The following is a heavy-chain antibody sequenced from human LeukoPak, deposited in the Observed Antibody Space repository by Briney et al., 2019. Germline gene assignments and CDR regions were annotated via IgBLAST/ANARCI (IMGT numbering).Heavy chain of an antibody. CDR1: GFTFSSYE. J-gene: IGHJ3*02. CDR2: ISSSSSYI. CDR3: ASLGGCGGDCYRFWKLPGSRKYDDAFDI. D-gene: IGHD2-21*02. Sequence: PGGSLRLSCAASGFTFSSYEMNWVRQAPGKGLEWVSSISSSSSYIYYADSVKGRFTISRDNAKNSLYLQMNSLRAEDTAVYYCASLGGCGGDCYRFWKLPGSRKYDDAFDIWGQGTMVTVSS. V-gene: IGHV3-21*01.